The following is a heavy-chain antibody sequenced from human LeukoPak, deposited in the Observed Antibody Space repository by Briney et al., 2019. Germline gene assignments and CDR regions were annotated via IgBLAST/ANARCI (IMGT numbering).Heavy chain of an antibody. J-gene: IGHJ4*02. CDR1: GYSISSGYY. Sequence: SETLSLTCTVSGYSISSGYYWGWIRQPPGKGLEWIGSIYSSGSTYYNASLQSRVTISIETSKNQISLRLNSVTAADTAMYYCAKSGGYGLIDYWGQGTLVTVSS. V-gene: IGHV4-38-2*02. D-gene: IGHD1-26*01. CDR2: IYSSGST. CDR3: AKSGGYGLIDY.